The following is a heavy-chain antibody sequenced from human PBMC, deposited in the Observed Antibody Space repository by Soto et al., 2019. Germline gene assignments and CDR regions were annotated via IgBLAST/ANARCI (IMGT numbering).Heavy chain of an antibody. Sequence: QVQLVESGGGVVQPGRSLRLSCEVSGFTFSSYGMHWVRQAPGKGLEWVSFISYDGSNKYYPDSVKGRFTISRDNSKNTVYLQMDSLRAEDTAVYFCAKDHSGYRRSFALDVWGQGTTVAVSS. D-gene: IGHD6-13*01. V-gene: IGHV3-30*18. J-gene: IGHJ6*02. CDR1: GFTFSSYG. CDR2: ISYDGSNK. CDR3: AKDHSGYRRSFALDV.